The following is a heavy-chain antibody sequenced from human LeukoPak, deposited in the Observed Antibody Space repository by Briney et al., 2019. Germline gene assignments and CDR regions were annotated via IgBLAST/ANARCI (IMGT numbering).Heavy chain of an antibody. CDR2: ISGSGGST. D-gene: IGHD2-21*01. V-gene: IGHV3-23*01. J-gene: IGHJ4*02. CDR3: ARAKRLWWQKDPFDY. CDR1: GFTFSSYA. Sequence: PGGSLRLSCAASGFTFSSYAMSWVRQAPGKGLEWVSAISGSGGSTYYADSVKGRFTISRDNSKNTLYLQMNSLRAEDTAVYYCARAKRLWWQKDPFDYWGQGTLVTVSS.